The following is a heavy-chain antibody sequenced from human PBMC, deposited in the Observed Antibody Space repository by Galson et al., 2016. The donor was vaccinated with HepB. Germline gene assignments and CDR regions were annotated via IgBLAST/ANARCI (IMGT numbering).Heavy chain of an antibody. Sequence: SETLSLTCTVSSGSISSGSYYWSWIRQPAGKGLEWIGRIYTSGSTNYNPSLKSRATISVDTSKNQFSLKLNSLTAADTAVYYCAGGWSATDYWGQGTLVTVSS. CDR2: IYTSGST. D-gene: IGHD6-19*01. J-gene: IGHJ4*02. V-gene: IGHV4-61*02. CDR1: SGSISSGSYY. CDR3: AGGWSATDY.